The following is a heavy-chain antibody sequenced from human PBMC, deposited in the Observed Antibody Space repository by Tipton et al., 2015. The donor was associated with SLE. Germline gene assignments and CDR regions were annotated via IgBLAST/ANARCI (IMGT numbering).Heavy chain of an antibody. CDR3: ARDYGYCSSTSCYPWYFDL. V-gene: IGHV4-39*07. Sequence: TLSLTCTVSGGSISSSSYYWGWIRQPPGKGLEWIGSIYYSGSTNYNPSLKSRVTISVDTSKNQFSLKLSSVTAADTAVYYCARDYGYCSSTSCYPWYFDLWGRGTLVTVSS. J-gene: IGHJ2*01. CDR2: IYYSGST. D-gene: IGHD2-2*01. CDR1: GGSISSSSYY.